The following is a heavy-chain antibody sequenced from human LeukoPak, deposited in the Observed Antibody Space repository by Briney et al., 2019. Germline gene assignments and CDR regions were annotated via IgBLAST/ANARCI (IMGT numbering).Heavy chain of an antibody. V-gene: IGHV3-53*01. D-gene: IGHD3-10*01. CDR2: IYGGGST. CDR1: GLTVSSNY. Sequence: PGGSLRLSCVASGLTVSSNYMSWVRQAPGKGLEWVSVIYGGGSTYYADSVKGRFTISRDNSKNTLYLQMNSLRAEDTAVYYCASGSGSYRTPYYYMDVWGTGTTVTVSS. CDR3: ASGSGSYRTPYYYMDV. J-gene: IGHJ6*03.